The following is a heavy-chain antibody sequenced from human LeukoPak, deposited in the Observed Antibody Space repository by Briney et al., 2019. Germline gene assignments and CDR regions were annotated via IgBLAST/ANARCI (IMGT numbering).Heavy chain of an antibody. CDR2: INHSGST. Sequence: SETLSLTCAVYGGSFSGYYWSWIRQPPGKGLEWIGEINHSGSTNYNPSLKSRVTISVDTSKNQFSLKLSSVTAADTAVYYGARAYQLLSAVDWFDPWGQGTLVTVSS. CDR3: ARAYQLLSAVDWFDP. V-gene: IGHV4-34*01. D-gene: IGHD2-2*01. J-gene: IGHJ5*02. CDR1: GGSFSGYY.